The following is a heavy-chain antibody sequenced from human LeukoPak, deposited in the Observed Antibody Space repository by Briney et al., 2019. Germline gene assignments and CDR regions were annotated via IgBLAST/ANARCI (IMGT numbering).Heavy chain of an antibody. CDR2: INHGGSP. Sequence: GSLRLSCAASGFTFSSYSLSWVRQPPGKGLEWIGEINHGGSPSYTLSLKSQVTISVDTSKNHFSLKLSSVTAADTAVYYCARGKSGFFDYWGQGTLVTVSS. V-gene: IGHV4-34*01. CDR1: GFTFSSYS. J-gene: IGHJ4*02. CDR3: ARGKSGFFDY. D-gene: IGHD3-3*01.